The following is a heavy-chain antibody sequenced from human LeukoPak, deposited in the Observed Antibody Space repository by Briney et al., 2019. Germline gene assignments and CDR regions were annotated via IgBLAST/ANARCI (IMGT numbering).Heavy chain of an antibody. CDR1: GGSISSYY. CDR3: ASIAVAGTPLDY. J-gene: IGHJ4*02. CDR2: IYTSGST. D-gene: IGHD6-19*01. V-gene: IGHV4-4*07. Sequence: KSSETLSLTCTVSGGSISSYYWSWIRQPAGKGLEWIGRIYTSGSTNYNPSLKSRVTISVDTSKNQFSLKLSSVTAADTAVYYCASIAVAGTPLDYWGQGTLVTVSS.